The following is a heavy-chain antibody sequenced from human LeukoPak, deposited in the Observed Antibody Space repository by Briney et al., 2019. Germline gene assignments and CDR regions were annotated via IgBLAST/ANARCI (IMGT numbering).Heavy chain of an antibody. CDR2: IYYSGST. J-gene: IGHJ6*03. CDR1: GGSISSSSYY. Sequence: SETLSLTCTVSGGSISSSSYYWGWIRQPPGKGLEWIGSIYYSGSTYYNPSLKSRVVVSIDTSRNQFSLKLSSVTAADTAIYYCARGRNAMVRGAKGAETRYYYSYYMDVWGRGTTVTVSS. CDR3: ARGRNAMVRGAKGAETRYYYSYYMDV. D-gene: IGHD3-10*01. V-gene: IGHV4-39*07.